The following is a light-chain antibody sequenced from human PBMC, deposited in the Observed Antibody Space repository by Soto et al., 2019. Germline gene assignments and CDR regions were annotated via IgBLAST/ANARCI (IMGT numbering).Light chain of an antibody. Sequence: EIVLTPSPGTLSLSPGEGATVSCRVSQSINSKSLVWYQRKFGQAPRRLIYNTSSRATGIPDRFSGSGSGTDFTLSSSRLEPEDFAVYYCQHYGGSFIFGPGTKVDFQ. CDR3: QHYGGSFI. J-gene: IGKJ3*01. CDR2: NTS. CDR1: QSINSKS. V-gene: IGKV3-20*01.